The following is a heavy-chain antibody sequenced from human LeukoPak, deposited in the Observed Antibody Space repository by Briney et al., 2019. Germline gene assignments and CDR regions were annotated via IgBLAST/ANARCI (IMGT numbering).Heavy chain of an antibody. CDR2: ISGSGGST. J-gene: IGHJ4*02. CDR1: GFTFSSYA. D-gene: IGHD1-26*01. CDR3: ARATYSGSYRRPY. V-gene: IGHV3-23*01. Sequence: GGSLRLSCAASGFTFSSYAMSWVRQAPGKGLEWVSAISGSGGSTYYADSVKGRFTISRDNSKNTLYLQMNSLRAEDTAVYYCARATYSGSYRRPYWGQEPLVTVSS.